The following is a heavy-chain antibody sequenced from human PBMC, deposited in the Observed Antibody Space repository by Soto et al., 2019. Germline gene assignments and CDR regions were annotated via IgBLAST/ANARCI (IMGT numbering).Heavy chain of an antibody. V-gene: IGHV1-18*01. CDR3: AREMKYYDFWRGYLNWFDP. Sequence: ASVKVSCKASGYTFTSNGISWVRQAPGQGLEWMGWISAYNGNTNYAQKLQGRVTMTTDTSTSTANMELRSLRSDDTAVYYCAREMKYYDFWRGYLNWFDPWRQGTLVTAPS. D-gene: IGHD3-3*01. J-gene: IGHJ5*02. CDR2: ISAYNGNT. CDR1: GYTFTSNG.